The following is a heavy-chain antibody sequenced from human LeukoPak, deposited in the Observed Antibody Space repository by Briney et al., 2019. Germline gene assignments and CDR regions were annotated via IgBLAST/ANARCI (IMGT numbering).Heavy chain of an antibody. V-gene: IGHV3-74*01. CDR2: INTDGSN. D-gene: IGHD4-17*01. Sequence: GGSLRLSCAASGFTFSNYWIHWVRHAPGKGLVWVSRINTDGSNYYADSVKGRFTISRDNVKNTLYLQMNSLRAEDTAVYYCARGLYGAYGTDYWGQGTLVTVSS. J-gene: IGHJ4*02. CDR3: ARGLYGAYGTDY. CDR1: GFTFSNYW.